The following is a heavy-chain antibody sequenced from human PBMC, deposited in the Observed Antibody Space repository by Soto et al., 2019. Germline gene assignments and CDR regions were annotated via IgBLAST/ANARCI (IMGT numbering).Heavy chain of an antibody. CDR3: ARHQRGTIAYYYYYMDV. CDR2: IYYSGST. V-gene: IGHV4-39*01. J-gene: IGHJ6*03. CDR1: GGSISSSSYY. Sequence: SETLSLTCTVSGGSISSSSYYWGWIRQPPGKGLEWIGSIYYSGSTYYNPSLKSRVTISVDTSKNQFSLKLSSVTAADTAVYYCARHQRGTIAYYYYYMDVWGKGTTVTVSS. D-gene: IGHD2-21*01.